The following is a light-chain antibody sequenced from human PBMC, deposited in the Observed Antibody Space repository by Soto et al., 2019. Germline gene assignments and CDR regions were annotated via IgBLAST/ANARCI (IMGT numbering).Light chain of an antibody. J-gene: IGLJ2*01. V-gene: IGLV2-8*01. CDR3: TSLRV. Sequence: QSALTQPPSASGSPGQSVTISCTGTSSDVGGYSYVSWYQQHPGKAPKLMIYEVNKRPSGVPDRFSGSKSGNTASLTVSGLQAEDEADYYCTSLRVFGGGTKLTVL. CDR2: EVN. CDR1: SSDVGGYSY.